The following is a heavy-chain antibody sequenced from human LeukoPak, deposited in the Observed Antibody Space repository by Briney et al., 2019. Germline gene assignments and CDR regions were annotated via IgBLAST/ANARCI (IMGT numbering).Heavy chain of an antibody. CDR2: INSDGRR. V-gene: IGHV3-74*01. J-gene: IGHJ4*02. Sequence: GGSLRLSCAASGFTFSSYWMHWVRQAPGKGLVWVSRINSDGRRSYADSVKGRFSISRDNAKNTLYLQMDSLRAEDTAVYYCARRSRGSWGVDYWGQGTLVTVSS. CDR1: GFTFSSYW. CDR3: ARRSRGSWGVDY. D-gene: IGHD6-13*01.